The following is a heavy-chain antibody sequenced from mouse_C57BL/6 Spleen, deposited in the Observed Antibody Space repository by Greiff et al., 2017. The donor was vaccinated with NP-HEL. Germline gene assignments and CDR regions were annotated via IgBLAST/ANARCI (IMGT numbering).Heavy chain of an antibody. Sequence: VHVKQSGPGLAKPSQTLSLTCSVTGYSITSDYWNWIRKFPGNKLEYMGYLSYCGSTYYNHSLKSRISITLDTSKNQYYLQLNSVTTEDTATYYCARSALYSNYETRYCYFDVWGTGTTVTVAS. CDR1: GYSITSDY. CDR3: ARSALYSNYETRYCYFDV. CDR2: LSYCGST. J-gene: IGHJ1*03. D-gene: IGHD2-5*01. V-gene: IGHV3-8*01.